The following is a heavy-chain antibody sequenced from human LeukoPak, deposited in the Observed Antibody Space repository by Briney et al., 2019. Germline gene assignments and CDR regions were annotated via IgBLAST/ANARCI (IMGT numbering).Heavy chain of an antibody. J-gene: IGHJ4*02. CDR3: ATSRNFRFEY. CDR1: GLTFRATW. Sequence: GGSLRLSCATSGLTFRATWMHWVRQAPGKGLMWVSRMNGEGTTIDYADSVKGRFTVSRDYAKNTLFLQMNNLRTEDTALYFCATSRNFRFEYWGQGSLVIVSA. D-gene: IGHD1-7*01. V-gene: IGHV3-74*01. CDR2: MNGEGTTI.